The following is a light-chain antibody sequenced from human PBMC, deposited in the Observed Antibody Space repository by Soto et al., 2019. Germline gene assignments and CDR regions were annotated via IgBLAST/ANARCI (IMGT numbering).Light chain of an antibody. J-gene: IGKJ1*01. CDR3: QQYDKRPPWT. CDR2: GES. Sequence: EVVLTQSPGTLSLSPGERATLSCGASQSVTGNYLAWYQQKPGQAPRLLIFGESTRATGIPDRFSGSGSGTEFTLTISSLQSEDFAVYYCQQYDKRPPWTFGQGTKVDIK. CDR1: QSVTGN. V-gene: IGKV3D-15*01.